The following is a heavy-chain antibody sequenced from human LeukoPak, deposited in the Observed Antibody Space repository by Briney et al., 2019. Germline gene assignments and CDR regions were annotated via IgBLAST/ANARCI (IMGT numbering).Heavy chain of an antibody. Sequence: GGSLRLSCAASGFTFSSYSMNWVRQAPGKGLEWVSSISSSSSYIYYADSVKGRFTISRDNAKNSLYLQMNSLRAEDTAVYYCAGTTVVTESNYYYYGMDVWGQGTTVTVSS. J-gene: IGHJ6*02. CDR1: GFTFSSYS. CDR2: ISSSSSYI. V-gene: IGHV3-21*01. D-gene: IGHD4-17*01. CDR3: AGTTVVTESNYYYYGMDV.